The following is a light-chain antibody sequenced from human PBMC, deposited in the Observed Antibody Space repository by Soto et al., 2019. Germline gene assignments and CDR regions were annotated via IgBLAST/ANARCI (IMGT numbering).Light chain of an antibody. CDR3: QPYGPSPPT. CDR1: QTVSSNY. V-gene: IGKV3-20*01. CDR2: GTT. J-gene: IGKJ4*01. Sequence: EIVLTQSPGTVSLSPGETAALSCRASQTVSSNYLAWYQQKPGQAPRLLIYGTTSRATGVPDRFSGGGSGTAFTLTISRLEPEDFAVYNCQPYGPSPPTFGGGTQVEI.